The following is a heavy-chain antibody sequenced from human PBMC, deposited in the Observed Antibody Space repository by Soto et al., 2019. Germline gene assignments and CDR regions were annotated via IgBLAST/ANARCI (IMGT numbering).Heavy chain of an antibody. CDR3: ARAIGSGSYYVLSWFDP. CDR1: GGTFSSYA. J-gene: IGHJ5*02. Sequence: SVKVSCKASGGTFSSYAISWVRQAPGQGLEWMGGIIPIFGTANYAQKFQGRVTITADESTSTAYMELSSLRSEDTAVYYCARAIGSGSYYVLSWFDPWGQGTLVTVSS. D-gene: IGHD3-10*01. CDR2: IIPIFGTA. V-gene: IGHV1-69*13.